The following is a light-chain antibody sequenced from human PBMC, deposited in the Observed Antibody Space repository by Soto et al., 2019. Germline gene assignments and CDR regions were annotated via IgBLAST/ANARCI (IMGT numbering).Light chain of an antibody. V-gene: IGKV3-15*01. CDR2: GAS. Sequence: EIVMTQSPATLSVSPGERATLSCMASQSVSSNLAWYQQKPGQAPRLLIYGASTRATGIPARFSGSGSGTEFTLTISSLQSEDIAVYYCQQYNNWPPMYTFGQGTKVDIK. J-gene: IGKJ2*01. CDR1: QSVSSN. CDR3: QQYNNWPPMYT.